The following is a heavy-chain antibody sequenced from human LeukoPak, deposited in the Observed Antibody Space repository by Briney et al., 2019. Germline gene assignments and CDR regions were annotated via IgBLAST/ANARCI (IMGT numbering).Heavy chain of an antibody. CDR2: INWNGGST. V-gene: IGHV3-20*01. D-gene: IGHD1-26*01. CDR3: ARDGYSGSYFDALDI. CDR1: GFTFDDYG. J-gene: IGHJ3*02. Sequence: GGSLRLSCAASGFTFDDYGMSWVRQAPGKGLEWVSGINWNGGSTGYADSVKGRFTISRDNAKNSLYLQMNSLRAEDTALYHCARDGYSGSYFDALDIWGQGTMVTVSS.